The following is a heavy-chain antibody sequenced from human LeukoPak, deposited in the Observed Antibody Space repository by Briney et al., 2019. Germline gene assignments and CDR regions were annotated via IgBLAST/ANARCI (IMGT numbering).Heavy chain of an antibody. CDR2: ISDSGDTT. J-gene: IGHJ4*02. D-gene: IGHD3-3*01. CDR3: AKGQKHDFWSGHSHIYFDY. V-gene: IGHV3-23*01. Sequence: PGGSLRLSCAVSVFTSNLYAMAWVRRSPGTEREGVSSISDSGDTTYYADSVKGRFTISRDNSKITLYLQMNSLRADDTAIYFCAKGQKHDFWSGHSHIYFDYWGQGARVTVSS. CDR1: VFTSNLYA.